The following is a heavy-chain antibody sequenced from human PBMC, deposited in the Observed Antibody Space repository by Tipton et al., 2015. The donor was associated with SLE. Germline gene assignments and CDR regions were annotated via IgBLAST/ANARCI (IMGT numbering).Heavy chain of an antibody. J-gene: IGHJ4*02. CDR2: ISYDGSNK. CDR1: GFTFSSYA. CDR3: VGGSYSPDY. D-gene: IGHD1-26*01. V-gene: IGHV3-30-3*01. Sequence: SLRLSCAASGFTFSSYAMHWVRQAPGKGLEWVAVISYDGSNKYYADSVKGRFTISRDNSKNSLYLQMNSLRAEDTAVYYCVGGSYSPDYWGQGTLVTVSS.